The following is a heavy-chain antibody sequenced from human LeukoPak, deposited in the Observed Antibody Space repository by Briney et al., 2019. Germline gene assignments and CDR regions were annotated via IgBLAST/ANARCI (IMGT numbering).Heavy chain of an antibody. V-gene: IGHV1-69*04. CDR1: GGTFSSYA. J-gene: IGHJ3*02. CDR3: ARSSAYYNEADI. D-gene: IGHD3-9*01. CDR2: IIPILGIA. Sequence: GASVKVSCKASGGTFSSYAISWVRQAPGQGLEWMGRIIPILGIANYAQKFQGRVTITADKSTSTAYMELSSLRSEDTAVYYCARSSAYYNEADIWGQGTMVTVSS.